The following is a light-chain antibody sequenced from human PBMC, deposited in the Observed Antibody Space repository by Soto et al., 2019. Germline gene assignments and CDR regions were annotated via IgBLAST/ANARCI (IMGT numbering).Light chain of an antibody. CDR3: SSYTSTTLV. CDR2: EVS. V-gene: IGLV2-14*01. Sequence: QSALTQPGSVSGSPGQSITISCTGTSSDVGGYDFVSWYQHHPGKVPKLMIFEVSKRPSGVSNRFSGSKSGNTASLTISGLQAEDEADYYCSSYTSTTLVFGGGTKLTVL. CDR1: SSDVGGYDF. J-gene: IGLJ2*01.